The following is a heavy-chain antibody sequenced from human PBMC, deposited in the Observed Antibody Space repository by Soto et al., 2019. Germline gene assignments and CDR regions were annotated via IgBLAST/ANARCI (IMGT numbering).Heavy chain of an antibody. D-gene: IGHD5-12*01. J-gene: IGHJ4*02. CDR1: EFTLSSYW. CDR2: IDGAGTGT. V-gene: IGHV3-74*01. Sequence: EVQLVESGGGLVQPGGSLRLSCAASEFTLSSYWMHWVRQGPGKGPVWVSRIDGAGTGTSYADSVKGRFTISRDIAKNTLYLQMSSLRAEVTAVYYCARGGRGGSFDYWGQGTLVTVSS. CDR3: ARGGRGGSFDY.